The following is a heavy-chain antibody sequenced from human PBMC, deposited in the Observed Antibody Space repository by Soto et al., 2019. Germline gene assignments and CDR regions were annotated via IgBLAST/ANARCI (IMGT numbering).Heavy chain of an antibody. Sequence: VGSLRLSCAASGFTVNSNHMSWVRQAPGKGLEWVSVILDSGDTNYADSVKGRFTISRDNSNNALYLQMNSLRAEDTAVYYCARDEGQLWSETTERFDYWGQGTLVTVSS. CDR3: ARDEGQLWSETTERFDY. J-gene: IGHJ4*02. CDR1: GFTVNSNH. CDR2: ILDSGDT. V-gene: IGHV3-53*01. D-gene: IGHD5-18*01.